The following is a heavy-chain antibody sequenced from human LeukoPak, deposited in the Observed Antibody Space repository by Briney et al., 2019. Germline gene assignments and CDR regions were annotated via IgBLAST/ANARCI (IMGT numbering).Heavy chain of an antibody. Sequence: GASVKVSCKASGYTFTSYYMHWVRQAPGQGLEWMGIINPSGGSTNYAQMFQGRVTMTRDTSTSTVYMELSSLRSEDTAVYYCARSPTMDKDPLAYWGQGTLVTVSS. CDR1: GYTFTSYY. D-gene: IGHD3-10*01. J-gene: IGHJ4*02. CDR3: ARSPTMDKDPLAY. V-gene: IGHV1-46*01. CDR2: INPSGGST.